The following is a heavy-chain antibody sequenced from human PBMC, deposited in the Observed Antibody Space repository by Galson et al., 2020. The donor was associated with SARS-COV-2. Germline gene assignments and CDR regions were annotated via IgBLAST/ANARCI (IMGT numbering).Heavy chain of an antibody. Sequence: TGGSLRLSCAASGFTFSSYAMTWVRQAPGKGLEWVSTTSGSGGSTYYADSVKGRFTISRDNSKNTLYLQMNSLRAEDTAVYYCARDLGTTISTGAYWGQGTLVTVSS. V-gene: IGHV3-23*01. D-gene: IGHD4-4*01. CDR3: ARDLGTTISTGAY. CDR1: GFTFSSYA. J-gene: IGHJ4*02. CDR2: TSGSGGST.